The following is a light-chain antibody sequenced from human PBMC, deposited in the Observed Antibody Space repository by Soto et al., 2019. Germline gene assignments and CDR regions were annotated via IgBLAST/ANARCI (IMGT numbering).Light chain of an antibody. Sequence: VVAQSRATLSVSPGENLSLSCRANQTISNTLAWYQQKPGQAPRLLIYAATTRATGVSARFRGSGSGTEFTLTIISLQSEDLAVYYCQQYNNWPSFGQGTRLEIK. J-gene: IGKJ5*01. V-gene: IGKV3-15*01. CDR2: AAT. CDR1: QTISNT. CDR3: QQYNNWPS.